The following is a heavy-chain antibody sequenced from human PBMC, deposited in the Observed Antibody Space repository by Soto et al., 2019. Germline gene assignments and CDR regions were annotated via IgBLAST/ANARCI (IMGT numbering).Heavy chain of an antibody. V-gene: IGHV3-64*01. D-gene: IGHD1-1*01. J-gene: IGHJ2*01. Sequence: EVQLVESGGGLVQPGGSLRLSCAASGFTFSSYAMHWVRQAPGKGLEYVSVISSNGGSTYYANSVKGRFTISRDNSKNTLYLQMGSLRAEDMAVCDGARRPPGWYFDLWGRGTLVTVSS. CDR2: ISSNGGST. CDR1: GFTFSSYA. CDR3: ARRPPGWYFDL.